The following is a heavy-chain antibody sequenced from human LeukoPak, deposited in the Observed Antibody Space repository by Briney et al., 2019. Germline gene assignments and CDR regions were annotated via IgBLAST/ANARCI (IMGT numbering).Heavy chain of an antibody. D-gene: IGHD4-11*01. V-gene: IGHV3-7*01. J-gene: IGHJ6*02. Sequence: GGSLRLSCAASGFTFSSYWMSWVRQAPGKGLEWVANIKQDGSEKYYVDSVKGRFTISRDNAKNSLYLQMNSLRAEDAAVYYCARDNSNPRDYYYYGMDVWGHGTTVTVSS. CDR2: IKQDGSEK. CDR1: GFTFSSYW. CDR3: ARDNSNPRDYYYYGMDV.